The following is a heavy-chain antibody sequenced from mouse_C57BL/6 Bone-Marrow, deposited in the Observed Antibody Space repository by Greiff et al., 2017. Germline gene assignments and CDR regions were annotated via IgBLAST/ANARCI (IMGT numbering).Heavy chain of an antibody. CDR2: IRSKSNNYAT. J-gene: IGHJ3*01. Sequence: EVMLVASGGGLVQPKGSLKLSCAASGFSFNTYAMNWVRQAPGKGLEWVARIRSKSNNYATYYADSVKDRFTISRDDSESMLYLQMNNLKTEDTAMYYCVRRGFAYWGQGTLVTVSA. CDR1: GFSFNTYA. CDR3: VRRGFAY. V-gene: IGHV10-1*01.